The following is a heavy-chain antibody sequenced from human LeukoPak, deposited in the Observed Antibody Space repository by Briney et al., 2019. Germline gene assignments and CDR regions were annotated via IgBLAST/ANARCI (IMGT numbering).Heavy chain of an antibody. D-gene: IGHD6-19*01. CDR1: GGTFSSYA. Sequence: ASVKVSCKASGGTFSSYAISWVRQAPGQGLEWMGGIIPIFGTANYAQKFQGRVTITADKSTSTAYMELSSLRSEDTAVYYCARARIAVAAIFDHWGQGTLVTVSS. V-gene: IGHV1-69*06. J-gene: IGHJ4*02. CDR3: ARARIAVAAIFDH. CDR2: IIPIFGTA.